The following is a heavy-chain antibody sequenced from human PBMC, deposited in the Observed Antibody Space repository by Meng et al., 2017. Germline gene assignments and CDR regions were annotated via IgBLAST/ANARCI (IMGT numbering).Heavy chain of an antibody. D-gene: IGHD3-16*02. V-gene: IGHV3-33*01. CDR2: IWYDGSNK. Sequence: LSLTCAASGFTFSSYGMHWVRQALGKGLEWVAVIWYDGSNKYYADSVKGRFTISRDNSKNTLYLQMNSLRAEDTAVYYCAREAAYDYDYVWGSYRSPPDVWGQGTTVTVSS. CDR1: GFTFSSYG. J-gene: IGHJ6*02. CDR3: AREAAYDYDYVWGSYRSPPDV.